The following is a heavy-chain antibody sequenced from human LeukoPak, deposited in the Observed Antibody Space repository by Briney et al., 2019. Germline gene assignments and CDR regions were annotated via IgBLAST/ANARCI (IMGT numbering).Heavy chain of an antibody. Sequence: PSGTLSLTCTVSGDSISNYYWNWIRQPPGKGLEWIGYIYNSGSTNYNPSLKSRVTISVDTSKNQFSLNLSSVTAADTAVYFCARRPWGGLDVWGQGTTVTVSS. CDR2: IYNSGST. CDR1: GDSISNYY. CDR3: ARRPWGGLDV. J-gene: IGHJ6*02. V-gene: IGHV4-59*01. D-gene: IGHD1-26*01.